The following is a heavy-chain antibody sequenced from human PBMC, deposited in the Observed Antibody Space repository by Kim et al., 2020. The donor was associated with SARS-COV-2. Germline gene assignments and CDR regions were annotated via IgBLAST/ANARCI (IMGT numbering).Heavy chain of an antibody. CDR3: AKDPGAAAGYFDY. V-gene: IGHV3-30*18. CDR1: GFTFSSYG. CDR2: ISYDGSNK. Sequence: GGSLRLSCAASGFTFSSYGMHWVRQAPGKGLEWVAVISYDGSNKYYADSVKGRFTISRDNSKNTLYLQMNSLRAEDTAVYYCAKDPGAAAGYFDYWGQGTLVTVSS. J-gene: IGHJ4*02. D-gene: IGHD6-13*01.